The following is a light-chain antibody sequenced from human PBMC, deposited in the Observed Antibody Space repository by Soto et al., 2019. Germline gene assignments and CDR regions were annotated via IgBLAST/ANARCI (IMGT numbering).Light chain of an antibody. CDR3: QQYDNWPPLT. CDR2: GAS. Sequence: EIVLTQSPATLSLSPGERATLSCRASRGIDTYLAWYQQKRGQAPRLLISGASTRATGIPARFSGSGSGTEFTLTISSLQSEDFAVYYCQQYDNWPPLTFGGGTKVDIK. J-gene: IGKJ4*01. V-gene: IGKV3-15*01. CDR1: RGIDTY.